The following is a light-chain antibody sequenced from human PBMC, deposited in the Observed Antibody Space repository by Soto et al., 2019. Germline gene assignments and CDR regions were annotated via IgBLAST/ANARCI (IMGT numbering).Light chain of an antibody. V-gene: IGLV2-14*01. CDR3: GSYSSTDTPFV. CDR1: STDVGGYNY. J-gene: IGLJ1*01. CDR2: EVT. Sequence: QSVLTQPPSVSAAPGQKVTISCTGTSTDVGGYNYVSWYQHHSGKAPKLLIYEVTNRPSGISERFSGSKSVNTASLTISGLQAEDESDYYCGSYSSTDTPFVFGTGTKVTVL.